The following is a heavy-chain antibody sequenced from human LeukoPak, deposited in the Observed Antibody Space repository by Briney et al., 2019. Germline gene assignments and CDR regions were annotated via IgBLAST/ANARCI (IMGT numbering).Heavy chain of an antibody. CDR3: ARGSFEYSSSWYNWFDP. CDR1: GGTFSSYA. D-gene: IGHD6-13*01. V-gene: IGHV1-69*05. CDR2: IIPIFGTA. Sequence: GASVKVSCKASGGTFSSYAISWVRQAPGQGLEWMGGIIPIFGTANYAQKFQGRVTMTTDTSTSTAYMELRSLRSDDTAVYYCARGSFEYSSSWYNWFDPWGQGTLVTVSS. J-gene: IGHJ5*02.